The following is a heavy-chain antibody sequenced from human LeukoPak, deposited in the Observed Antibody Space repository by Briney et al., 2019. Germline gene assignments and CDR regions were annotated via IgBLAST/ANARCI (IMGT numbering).Heavy chain of an antibody. CDR2: ISSSSTTI. V-gene: IGHV3-48*02. D-gene: IGHD2-21*01. Sequence: PGGSLRLSCAASGFTFSDYSMNWVRQAPGKGLEWVSYISSSSTTIFYADSVKGRFTISRDNAKNSLFLQMNGLRDEDTALYYCARERVIAVAGDGFDSWGQGTLVTVSS. J-gene: IGHJ4*02. CDR3: ARERVIAVAGDGFDS. CDR1: GFTFSDYS.